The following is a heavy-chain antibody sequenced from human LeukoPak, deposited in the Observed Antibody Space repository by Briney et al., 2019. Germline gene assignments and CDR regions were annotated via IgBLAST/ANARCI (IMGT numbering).Heavy chain of an antibody. V-gene: IGHV1-8*01. CDR1: GYTFTSFD. D-gene: IGHD2-2*02. Sequence: ASVKVSCKASGYTFTSFDINWVRQATGQGLEWMGLMNPTSGNTGYAQKFQGRVTMTRNTSINTAYMELRSLRSEDRGVYYCARAGPPKFVGDCSDPRCYTNWFDPWGQGTLVIVSP. J-gene: IGHJ5*02. CDR2: MNPTSGNT. CDR3: ARAGPPKFVGDCSDPRCYTNWFDP.